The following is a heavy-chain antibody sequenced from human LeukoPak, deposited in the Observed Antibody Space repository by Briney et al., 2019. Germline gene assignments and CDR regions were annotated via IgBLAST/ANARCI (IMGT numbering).Heavy chain of an antibody. CDR1: GFTVSGNC. CDR2: IYSGGTT. V-gene: IGHV3-53*01. CDR3: ARESSSWYIYYYYYMDV. Sequence: GGSLRLSCAVSGFTVSGNCMSWVRQAPGKGLEWVSLIYSGGTTDYADSVRGRFTISRDNAKNTLYLQMNSLRAEDTAVYYCARESSSWYIYYYYYMDVWGKGTTVTISS. D-gene: IGHD6-13*01. J-gene: IGHJ6*03.